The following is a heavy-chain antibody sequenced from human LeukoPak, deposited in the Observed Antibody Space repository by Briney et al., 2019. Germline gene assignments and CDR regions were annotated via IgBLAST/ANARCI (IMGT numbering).Heavy chain of an antibody. D-gene: IGHD6-19*01. V-gene: IGHV1-18*01. CDR3: ARDTKRSRGGWENLWFDP. CDR2: ISGYNDNT. Sequence: ASEKVSCKASRYTFSSYGISWVRQAPGHGLEWMGWISGYNDNTKYYAQKLQGRVTMTTHTSTSTAYMEMRSLRSEDTAVYYGARDTKRSRGGWENLWFDPWGQGTLVTVSS. CDR1: RYTFSSYG. J-gene: IGHJ5*02.